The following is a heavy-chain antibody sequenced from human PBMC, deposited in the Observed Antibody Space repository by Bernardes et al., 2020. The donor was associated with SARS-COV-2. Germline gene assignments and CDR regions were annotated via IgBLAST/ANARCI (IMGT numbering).Heavy chain of an antibody. V-gene: IGHV4-59*01. CDR3: ARESRYCSSTSCYEFWFDP. D-gene: IGHD2-2*01. Sequence: SETLSLTCTVSGGSISSYYWSWIRQPPGKGLEWIGYIYYSGSTNYNPSLKSRVTISVDTSKNQFSLKLSSVTAADTAVYYCARESRYCSSTSCYEFWFDPWGQGTLVTVSS. CDR1: GGSISSYY. J-gene: IGHJ5*02. CDR2: IYYSGST.